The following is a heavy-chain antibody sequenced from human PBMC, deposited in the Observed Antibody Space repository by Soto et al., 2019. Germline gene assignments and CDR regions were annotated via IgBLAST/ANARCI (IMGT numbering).Heavy chain of an antibody. CDR1: GFTFSDYW. J-gene: IGHJ4*02. D-gene: IGHD3-22*01. Sequence: PGGSLRLSCAASGFTFSDYWMSWTRQAPGKGLEWVATITQDGSEKYYVGSVKGRFTISRDNAKNSQSLQMNSLRAEDTAVYYCKFDSSGQYLFDYWGQGTQVTVSS. CDR3: KFDSSGQYLFDY. CDR2: ITQDGSEK. V-gene: IGHV3-7*01.